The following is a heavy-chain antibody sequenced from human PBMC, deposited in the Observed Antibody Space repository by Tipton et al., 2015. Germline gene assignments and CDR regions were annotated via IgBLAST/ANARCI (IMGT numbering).Heavy chain of an antibody. CDR2: ISYTETS. D-gene: IGHD3-3*01. CDR1: GGSVTSGSYY. V-gene: IGHV4-61*01. Sequence: GLVKPSETLSLTCGVSGGSVTSGSYYWSWIRQPPGKGLEWIGYISYTETSHYNPSLKSRVTISVDTSKNEFSLKLRPVTAADTAVYYCARDLEHGMDVWGQGTTVTVSS. CDR3: ARDLEHGMDV. J-gene: IGHJ6*02.